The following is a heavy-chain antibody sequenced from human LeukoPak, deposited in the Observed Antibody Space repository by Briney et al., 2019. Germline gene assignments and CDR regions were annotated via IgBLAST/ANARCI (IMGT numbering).Heavy chain of an antibody. CDR2: IYYSGST. Sequence: SETLSLTCTVSGGSISSYYWSWIRQPPGKGLEWIGYIYYSGSTNYNPSLKSRVTISVDTSKNQFSLKLSSVTAADTAVYYCAGAPVAATYWFDPWGQGTLVTVSS. J-gene: IGHJ5*02. D-gene: IGHD2-15*01. CDR1: GGSISSYY. V-gene: IGHV4-59*01. CDR3: AGAPVAATYWFDP.